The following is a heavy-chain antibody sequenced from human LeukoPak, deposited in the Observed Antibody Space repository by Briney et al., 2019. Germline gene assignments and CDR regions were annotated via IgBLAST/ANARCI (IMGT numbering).Heavy chain of an antibody. CDR3: ASGFYYDFWSGYYTNTGYYFDY. CDR1: GGSISSYY. D-gene: IGHD3-3*01. V-gene: IGHV4-59*01. CDR2: IYYSGST. J-gene: IGHJ4*02. Sequence: PSETLPLTCTVSGGSISSYYWSWIRQPPGKGLEWIGYIYYSGSTNHNPSLKSRVTISVDTSKNQFSLKLNSVTAADTAVYYCASGFYYDFWSGYYTNTGYYFDYWGQGTLVTVSS.